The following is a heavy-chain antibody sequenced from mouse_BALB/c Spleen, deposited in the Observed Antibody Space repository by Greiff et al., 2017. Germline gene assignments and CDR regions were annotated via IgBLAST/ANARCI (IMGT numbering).Heavy chain of an antibody. CDR3: ARWGLRYFDY. D-gene: IGHD2-13*01. CDR1: GYTFTSYW. J-gene: IGHJ2*01. V-gene: IGHV1S81*02. Sequence: VQLQQPGAELVKPGASVKLSCKASGYTFTSYWMHWVKQRPGQGLEWIGEINPSNGRTNYNEKFKSKATLTVDKSSSTAYMQLSSLTSEDSAVYYCARWGLRYFDYWGQGTTLTVSS. CDR2: INPSNGRT.